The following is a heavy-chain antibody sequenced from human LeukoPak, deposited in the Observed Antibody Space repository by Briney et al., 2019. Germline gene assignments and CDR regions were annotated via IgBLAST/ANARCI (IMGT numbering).Heavy chain of an antibody. Sequence: GGSLRHSCAASGFTFSSYTMNWVRQAPGKGLEWVSSISSDSNYIYYADSVKGRFTISRDNAWNSLYLQMNSLRAEDTAVYYCARKENILTGYYDHWGQGTLVTVSS. CDR2: ISSDSNYI. J-gene: IGHJ5*02. V-gene: IGHV3-21*01. CDR1: GFTFSSYT. D-gene: IGHD3-9*01. CDR3: ARKENILTGYYDH.